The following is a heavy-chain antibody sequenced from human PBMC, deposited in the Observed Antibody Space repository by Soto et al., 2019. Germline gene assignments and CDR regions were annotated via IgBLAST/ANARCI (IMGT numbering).Heavy chain of an antibody. CDR1: GYTFSNNN. J-gene: IGHJ1*01. Sequence: GASVKVSCKASGYTFSNNNINWVRQATGQGLEWMGWMNPNSGNTGYAQKFQGRVTMTRDTPISTAYMELRSLRSEDTAVYYYAREDYYGSGSYAYWGQGTRVTVSS. CDR3: AREDYYGSGSYAY. CDR2: MNPNSGNT. V-gene: IGHV1-8*02. D-gene: IGHD3-10*01.